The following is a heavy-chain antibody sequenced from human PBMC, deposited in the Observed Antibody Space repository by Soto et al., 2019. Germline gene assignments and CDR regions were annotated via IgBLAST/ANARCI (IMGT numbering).Heavy chain of an antibody. D-gene: IGHD3-3*01. CDR2: IKSGGST. J-gene: IGHJ4*02. V-gene: IGHV3-66*01. Sequence: PGGSLRLSCAPSELTVSSNYMSWVSQAQGKGLERVSVIKSGGSTYFEDSVKGRFTISRDNSKNTLYLQMNSLRAEDTAVYYCVRDRTIFGVATNYFDYWGQGTLVTAPQ. CDR3: VRDRTIFGVATNYFDY. CDR1: ELTVSSNY.